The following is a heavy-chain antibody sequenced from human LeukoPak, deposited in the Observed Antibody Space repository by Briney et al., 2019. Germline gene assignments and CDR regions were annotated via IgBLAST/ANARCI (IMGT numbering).Heavy chain of an antibody. J-gene: IGHJ5*02. CDR2: IYHSGST. CDR3: ARGSSSSSRKRPMLERITGTPNADWFDP. CDR1: GGSISSGGYY. V-gene: IGHV4-31*03. Sequence: SETLSLTCTVSGGSISSGGYYWSWIRQHSGKGLEWIGYIYHSGSTYYNPSLKSRLTMSVDTSKNQFSLRLSSVTAADTAVYYCARGSSSSSRKRPMLERITGTPNADWFDPWGQGTLVTVSS. D-gene: IGHD1-20*01.